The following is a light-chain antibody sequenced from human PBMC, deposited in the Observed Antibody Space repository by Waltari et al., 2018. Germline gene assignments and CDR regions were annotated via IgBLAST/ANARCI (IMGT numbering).Light chain of an antibody. J-gene: IGLJ1*01. CDR2: DVN. CDR3: SSYTSSSTPYV. Sequence: QSALTQPASVSGSPGQSITISCTGTSSDVGGYNYVSWYQQHPGKAPKLMIYDVNNRPSGVSNRFSGSKSGNTVSLTISGLQAEYEADYYCSSYTSSSTPYVFGTGTKVTVL. CDR1: SSDVGGYNY. V-gene: IGLV2-14*03.